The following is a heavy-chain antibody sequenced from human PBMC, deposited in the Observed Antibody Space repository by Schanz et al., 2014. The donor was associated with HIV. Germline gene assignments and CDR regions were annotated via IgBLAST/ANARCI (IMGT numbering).Heavy chain of an antibody. V-gene: IGHV3-21*02. CDR2: ISSSSSYI. Sequence: VQLVESGGGMVLPGTSLRLSCAASGGTFSAHAFHWVRQAPGKGLEWVSSISSSSSYIYYADSMKGRFTISRDNAKNSLYLQMNSLRAEDTAVYYCVRVRSPRVKIVVVMDYYYYAMDVWGQGTTVTVSS. J-gene: IGHJ6*02. CDR1: GGTFSAHA. CDR3: VRVRSPRVKIVVVMDYYYYAMDV. D-gene: IGHD3-22*01.